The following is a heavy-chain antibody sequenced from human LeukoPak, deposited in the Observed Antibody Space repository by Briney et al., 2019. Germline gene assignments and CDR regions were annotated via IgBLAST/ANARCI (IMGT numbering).Heavy chain of an antibody. CDR1: GFTFSSYA. V-gene: IGHV3-23*01. Sequence: PGGSLRLSCAASGFTFSSYAMSWVRQAPGKGLEWVSAISGSGGSTYYADSVKGRFTISRDNSKNTLYLQMNSLRAEDTAVYYCAKGFFAYGSGTNWYYYYYGMDVWGQGTTVTVSS. D-gene: IGHD3-10*01. CDR2: ISGSGGST. J-gene: IGHJ6*02. CDR3: AKGFFAYGSGTNWYYYYYGMDV.